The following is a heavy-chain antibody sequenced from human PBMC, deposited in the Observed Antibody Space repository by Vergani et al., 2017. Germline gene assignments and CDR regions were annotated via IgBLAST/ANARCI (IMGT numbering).Heavy chain of an antibody. V-gene: IGHV3-9*01. J-gene: IGHJ2*01. CDR1: GFTFDDYA. Sequence: EVQLVESGGVLVQPGRSLRLSCAASGFTFDDYAMHWVRHAPGKGLEWVSGINWNSDSIAYADSVKGRFTISRDNAKNSLYLQMNSLRAEDTALYYCVKDIAASGNYWYFDLWGRGTLVTVSS. CDR2: INWNSDSI. CDR3: VKDIAASGNYWYFDL. D-gene: IGHD6-13*01.